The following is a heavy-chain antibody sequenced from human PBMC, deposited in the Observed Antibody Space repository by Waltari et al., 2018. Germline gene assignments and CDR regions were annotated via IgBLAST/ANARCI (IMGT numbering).Heavy chain of an antibody. V-gene: IGHV4-34*01. Sequence: QVQLQQWGAGLLKPSETLSLTCAVYGGSFSGYYWSWIRQPTGKGLEWIGEINHSGSTNYNPSLKSRVTISVDTSKNQFSLKLSSVTAADTAVYYCARGRGYDSSGLPRRSYWGQGTLVTVSS. CDR1: GGSFSGYY. D-gene: IGHD3-22*01. CDR3: ARGRGYDSSGLPRRSY. J-gene: IGHJ4*02. CDR2: INHSGST.